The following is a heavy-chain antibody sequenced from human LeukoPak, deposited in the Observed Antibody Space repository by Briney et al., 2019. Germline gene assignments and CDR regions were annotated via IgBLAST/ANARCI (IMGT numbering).Heavy chain of an antibody. Sequence: GASVKVSCKASGYTFTSYGISWVRQATGQGLEWMGWMNPNSGNTGYAQKFQGRVTITRNTSISTAYMELSSLRSEDTAVYYCARARRVGKRFWFDPWGQGTLVTVSS. D-gene: IGHD1-14*01. V-gene: IGHV1-8*03. CDR1: GYTFTSYG. CDR3: ARARRVGKRFWFDP. J-gene: IGHJ5*02. CDR2: MNPNSGNT.